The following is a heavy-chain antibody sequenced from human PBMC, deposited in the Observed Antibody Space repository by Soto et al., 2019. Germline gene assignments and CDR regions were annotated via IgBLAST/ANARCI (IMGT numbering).Heavy chain of an antibody. CDR3: ARARGSSYPWYYYYGMDV. Sequence: PSETLSLTCTVSGGPVSSGSYYWSWIRQPPGKGLEWIGYIYYSGSTNYNPSLKSRVTISVDTSKNQFSLKLSSVTAADTAVYYCARARGSSYPWYYYYGMDVWGQGTTVTVSS. V-gene: IGHV4-61*01. D-gene: IGHD2-15*01. CDR2: IYYSGST. CDR1: GGPVSSGSYY. J-gene: IGHJ6*02.